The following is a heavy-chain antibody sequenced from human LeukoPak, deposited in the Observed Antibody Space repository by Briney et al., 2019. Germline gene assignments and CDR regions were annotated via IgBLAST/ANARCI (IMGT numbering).Heavy chain of an antibody. D-gene: IGHD3-9*01. Sequence: GGSLRLSCAASGFNFSSYGMHWFRQDPGKRRQWVTVILYAGSNKYYSGSSKGRFTISRDNSKNTLYLQMNSLRSEDTAVYYCARDLSLTDYKTSFDYWGQGTLVTVSS. CDR1: GFNFSSYG. CDR3: ARDLSLTDYKTSFDY. CDR2: ILYAGSNK. V-gene: IGHV3-30*03. J-gene: IGHJ4*02.